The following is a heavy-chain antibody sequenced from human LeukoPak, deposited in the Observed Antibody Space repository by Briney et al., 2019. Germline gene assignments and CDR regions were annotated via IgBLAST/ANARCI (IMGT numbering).Heavy chain of an antibody. Sequence: ASVKVSCKASGYTFTSYEINWVRQATGQGLEWMGWVSPDSGNTGYAQKFQGRITMTTDTSVTAAFMELTSLGSDDTAVYYCARGTRCALFEYWGQGTLVTVSS. V-gene: IGHV1-8*01. CDR1: GYTFTSYE. CDR2: VSPDSGNT. CDR3: ARGTRCALFEY. J-gene: IGHJ4*02.